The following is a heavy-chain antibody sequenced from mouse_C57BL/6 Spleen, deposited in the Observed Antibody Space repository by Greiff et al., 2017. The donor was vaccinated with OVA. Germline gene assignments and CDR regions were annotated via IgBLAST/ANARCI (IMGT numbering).Heavy chain of an antibody. CDR1: GYTFTSYW. CDR3: ARLGGYCDV. D-gene: IGHD3-3*01. Sequence: QVQLQQPGAELVRPGSSVKLSCKASGYTFTSYWMHWVKQRPIQGLEWIGNIDPSDSETHYNQKFKDKATLTVDKSSSTAYMQLSILTSEDSAVYYCARLGGYCDVWGTGTTVTVSS. CDR2: IDPSDSET. J-gene: IGHJ1*03. V-gene: IGHV1-52*01.